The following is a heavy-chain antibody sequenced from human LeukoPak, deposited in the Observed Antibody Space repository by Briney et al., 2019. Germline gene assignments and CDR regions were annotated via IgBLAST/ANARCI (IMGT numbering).Heavy chain of an antibody. Sequence: ASVKVSCKASGYTFTSYGISWVRQAPGQGLEVMGCISGYKGDTNCAQKLQGRVTMSRDTSRSTAYMELRSLRSDDTAVYYCARVYCSGGSCYSSFGGYFDYWGQGTLVTVSS. CDR2: ISGYKGDT. D-gene: IGHD2-15*01. V-gene: IGHV1-18*01. CDR1: GYTFTSYG. CDR3: ARVYCSGGSCYSSFGGYFDY. J-gene: IGHJ4*02.